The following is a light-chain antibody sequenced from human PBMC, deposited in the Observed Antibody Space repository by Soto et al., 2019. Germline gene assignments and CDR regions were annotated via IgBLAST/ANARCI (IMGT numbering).Light chain of an antibody. CDR3: AAGDDSLNGVV. CDR2: YDD. V-gene: IGLV1-36*01. Sequence: QSVLTQPPSVSEAPRQRVTISCSGSSSNIGNNAVNWYQQLPGKAPKLLIYYDDLLPSGVSDRFSGSKSGTSASLAISGLQCEDEADYYCAAGDDSLNGVVFGGGTKLTVL. CDR1: SSNIGNNA. J-gene: IGLJ2*01.